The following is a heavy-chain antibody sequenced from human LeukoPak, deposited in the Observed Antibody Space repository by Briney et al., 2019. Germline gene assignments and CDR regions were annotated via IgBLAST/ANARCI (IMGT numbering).Heavy chain of an antibody. Sequence: ASVKVSCKASGYSFISYDISWVRQAPGQGLEWMGWISVYNGYTNYAQKLQGRVTMTTDTSTSTAYMELRSLRSDDTAVYYCARANSRAMAAPFGYWGQGTLVTVSS. CDR2: ISVYNGYT. J-gene: IGHJ4*02. V-gene: IGHV1-18*01. D-gene: IGHD6-19*01. CDR1: GYSFISYD. CDR3: ARANSRAMAAPFGY.